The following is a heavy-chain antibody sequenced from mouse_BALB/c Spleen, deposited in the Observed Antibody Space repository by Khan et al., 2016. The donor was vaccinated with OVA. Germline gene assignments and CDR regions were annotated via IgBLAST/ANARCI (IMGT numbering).Heavy chain of an antibody. Sequence: QVQLKQSGPGLVQPSQSLSITCTVSGFSLTSYGIHWVLQSPGKGLEWLGVIWSGGSTDYSAAFISRLSISKDNSKSQVFFKMNSLQANDTAIYYCARNYDYDEGLAYWGQGTLVTVSA. J-gene: IGHJ3*01. D-gene: IGHD2-4*01. V-gene: IGHV2-2*02. CDR2: IWSGGST. CDR1: GFSLTSYG. CDR3: ARNYDYDEGLAY.